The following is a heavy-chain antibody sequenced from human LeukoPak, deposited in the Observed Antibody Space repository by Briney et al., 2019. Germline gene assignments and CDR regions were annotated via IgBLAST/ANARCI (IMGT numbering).Heavy chain of an antibody. CDR2: INTNTGNP. J-gene: IGHJ5*02. D-gene: IGHD4-23*01. V-gene: IGHV7-4-1*02. Sequence: ASVKVSCKASGYTFTTYAMNWVRQAPGHGLEWMGWINTNTGNPTYAQGFTGRFVFSLDTSVSTAYLQINSLKAEDTAIYYCARDFNYGGSWGQGTLVTVSP. CDR1: GYTFTTYA. CDR3: ARDFNYGGS.